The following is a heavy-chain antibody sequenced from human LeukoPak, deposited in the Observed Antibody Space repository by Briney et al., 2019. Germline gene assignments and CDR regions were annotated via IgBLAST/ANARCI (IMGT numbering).Heavy chain of an antibody. CDR2: IYYSGST. J-gene: IGHJ6*02. V-gene: IGHV4-59*07. CDR1: GGSISSYY. CDR3: ARMWGRSGYRPRESYYYGMDV. D-gene: IGHD3-3*01. Sequence: SHTLSLTCTVSGGSISSYYWSWIRQPPGKGLEWIGYIYYSGSTNYNPSLKSRVTISVDTSKNQFSLKLSSVTAADTAVYYCARMWGRSGYRPRESYYYGMDVWGQGTTVTVSS.